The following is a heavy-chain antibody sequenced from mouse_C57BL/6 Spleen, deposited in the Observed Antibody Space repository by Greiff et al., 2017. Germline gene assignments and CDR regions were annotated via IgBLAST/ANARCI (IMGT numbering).Heavy chain of an antibody. V-gene: IGHV5-16*01. Sequence: EVQLQESEGGLVQPGSSMKLSCTASGFTFSDYYMAWVRQVPEKGLEWVANINYDGSSTYYLDSLKSRFIISRDNAKNILYLQMSSLKSEDTATYYCARGGTTSPWYVDVWGTGTTVTVSS. J-gene: IGHJ1*03. CDR1: GFTFSDYY. CDR3: ARGGTTSPWYVDV. CDR2: INYDGSST. D-gene: IGHD1-1*01.